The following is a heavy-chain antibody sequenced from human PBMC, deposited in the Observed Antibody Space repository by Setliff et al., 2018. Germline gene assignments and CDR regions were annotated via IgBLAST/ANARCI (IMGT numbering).Heavy chain of an antibody. D-gene: IGHD6-6*01. CDR1: GGTFSSYG. V-gene: IGHV1-69*05. CDR3: ARVFGSSSSPYNYYYYMDV. J-gene: IGHJ6*03. CDR2: INPIFGTA. Sequence: SVKVSCKASGGTFSSYGVSWVRQAPEQGLEWMGGINPIFGTANYAQKLQGRLTVTTDESTNTAYMELISLSSEDTAVYYCARVFGSSSSPYNYYYYMDVWGKGTTVTVSS.